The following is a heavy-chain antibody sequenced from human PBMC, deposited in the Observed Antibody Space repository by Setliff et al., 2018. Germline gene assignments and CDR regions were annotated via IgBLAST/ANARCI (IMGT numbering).Heavy chain of an antibody. CDR3: VREGVDSRSSTDYRYYMDV. Sequence: SVKVSCKASGGTFSSYGISWVRQAPGQGLEWMGGTIPIFGTTNYAQKFQGRVTIITDESTSTAFMQLSSLRSEDTAVYYCVREGVDSRSSTDYRYYMDVWG. CDR2: TIPIFGTT. CDR1: GGTFSSYG. V-gene: IGHV1-69*05. J-gene: IGHJ6*03. D-gene: IGHD3-22*01.